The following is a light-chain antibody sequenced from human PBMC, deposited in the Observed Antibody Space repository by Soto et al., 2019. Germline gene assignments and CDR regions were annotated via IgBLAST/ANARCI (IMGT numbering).Light chain of an antibody. CDR3: QKCKVAPFT. CDR2: AAS. J-gene: IGKJ4*01. V-gene: IGKV1-27*01. Sequence: DIQMTQSPSTLSGTVGDRVTITCRASQDIGNFLAWYQQKPGKVPKLLIYAASTLQSGVPSRFSGSGSGTDFTLTISSLQTEDVATYYCQKCKVAPFTFGGGTKVDI. CDR1: QDIGNF.